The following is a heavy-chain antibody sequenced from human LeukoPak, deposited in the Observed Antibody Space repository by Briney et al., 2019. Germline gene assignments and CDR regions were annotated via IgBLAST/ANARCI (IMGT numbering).Heavy chain of an antibody. D-gene: IGHD1-14*01. CDR2: ISSSRSFI. CDR1: GFTFSSYS. Sequence: GGSLRLSCAASGFTFSSYSMNWVRQGPGKGLEWVSCISSSRSFIFYADSVKGRFTISRDNAKNSLYLQMNSLRAEDTAVYYCARINPDEDAFDIWGQGTMVTVSS. V-gene: IGHV3-21*01. CDR3: ARINPDEDAFDI. J-gene: IGHJ3*02.